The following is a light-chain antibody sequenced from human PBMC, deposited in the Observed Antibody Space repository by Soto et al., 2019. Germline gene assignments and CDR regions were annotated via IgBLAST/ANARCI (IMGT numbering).Light chain of an antibody. Sequence: DIPMTQSPSSVSASVGDRVTITCRASQGVSTWLAWYQQQPGKAPNLLIYTASSLQSGVPSRFSGSGSGTDFTLTISTLQPEDFATYYCQQTTTFPLTCGGGTKEEI. CDR2: TAS. CDR3: QQTTTFPLT. J-gene: IGKJ4*01. CDR1: QGVSTW. V-gene: IGKV1D-12*01.